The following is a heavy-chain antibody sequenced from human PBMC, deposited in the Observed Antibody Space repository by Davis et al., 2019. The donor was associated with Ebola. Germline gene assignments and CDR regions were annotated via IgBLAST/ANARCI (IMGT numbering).Heavy chain of an antibody. Sequence: GESLKISCAASGFTFDDYAMHWVRQAPGKGLEWVSSISSSSSYIYYADSVKGRFTISRDNAKNSLYLQMNSLRAEDTAVYYCARDRNDYVTAFDIWGQGTMVTVSS. V-gene: IGHV3-21*01. J-gene: IGHJ3*02. CDR2: ISSSSSYI. CDR3: ARDRNDYVTAFDI. CDR1: GFTFDDYA. D-gene: IGHD3-16*01.